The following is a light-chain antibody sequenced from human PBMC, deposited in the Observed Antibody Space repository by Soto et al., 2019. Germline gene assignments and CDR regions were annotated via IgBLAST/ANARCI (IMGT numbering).Light chain of an antibody. J-gene: IGLJ2*01. CDR2: EVG. CDR3: SSYAGSNNFEV. Sequence: QSVLTQPPSASGSPGQSVTISCTGTSSDVGAYNYVSWYQQHPGKAPKLMIYEVGQRPSGVPDRFSGSKSGNTASLTVSGLQAEDEADYYCSSYAGSNNFEVFGGGTKLTVL. CDR1: SSDVGAYNY. V-gene: IGLV2-8*01.